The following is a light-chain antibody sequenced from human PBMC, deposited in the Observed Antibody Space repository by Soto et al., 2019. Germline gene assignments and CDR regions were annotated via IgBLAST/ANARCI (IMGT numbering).Light chain of an antibody. CDR1: LRVSRY. Sequence: EIVLTQSPATLSLSPGERATLFCRASLRVSRYLARDQQKPGQAPRLLIYDASNRATGIPARFSGSGSGTDFTLTICSLEPEDFAVYYCKQRGNWPLTLGGGTKVDIK. CDR2: DAS. CDR3: KQRGNWPLT. J-gene: IGKJ4*01. V-gene: IGKV3-11*01.